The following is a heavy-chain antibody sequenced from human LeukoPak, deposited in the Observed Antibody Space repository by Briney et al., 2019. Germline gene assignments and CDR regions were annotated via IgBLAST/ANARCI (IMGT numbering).Heavy chain of an antibody. J-gene: IGHJ4*02. V-gene: IGHV1-2*02. CDR3: ARDHFAVAGYYFDY. D-gene: IGHD6-19*01. Sequence: ASVKVSCKSSGYTFAGYYMHWVRQPRGQGGEGMGWINPNSDCKNYAQKFQGRVTITRDTSISRAYMEQSRLRSDDTAVYYCARDHFAVAGYYFDYWGQGTLVTVSS. CDR2: INPNSDCK. CDR1: GYTFAGYY.